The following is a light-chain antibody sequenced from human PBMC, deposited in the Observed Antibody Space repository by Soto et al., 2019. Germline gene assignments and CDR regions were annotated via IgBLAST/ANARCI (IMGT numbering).Light chain of an antibody. CDR2: AAS. V-gene: IGKV3-11*01. J-gene: IGKJ5*01. Sequence: EIVLTQSPATLSLSPGERATLSFSASQSVSSSLAWYQQKPGQAPRLLIYAASNRATGIPARFSGSGSGTDFTLTISSLEPEDFAFYYCQQRSSWPFTFGQGTRLEIK. CDR1: QSVSSS. CDR3: QQRSSWPFT.